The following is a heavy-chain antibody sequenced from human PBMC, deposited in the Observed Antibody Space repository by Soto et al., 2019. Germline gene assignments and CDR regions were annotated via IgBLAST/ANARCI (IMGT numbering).Heavy chain of an antibody. CDR2: IYWDDTK. D-gene: IGHD6-19*01. CDR3: TRLVVAGSTYYSDS. Sequence: QITLKESGPSLLRPTQTLTLTCTYSGFSLSSSGVGVGWVRQPPVKALEWLTFIYWDDTKRNNLSLKTRLTITKDTYKNQVVLTMTNRDPADKATSYCTRLVVAGSTYYSDSWGQGTLVIVSS. J-gene: IGHJ4*02. CDR1: GFSLSSSGVG. V-gene: IGHV2-5*02.